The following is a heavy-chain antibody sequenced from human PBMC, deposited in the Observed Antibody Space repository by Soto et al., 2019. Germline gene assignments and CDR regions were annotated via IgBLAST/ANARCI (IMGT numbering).Heavy chain of an antibody. J-gene: IGHJ5*02. CDR1: GYTFTSYG. D-gene: IGHD3-9*01. CDR3: ARVFVGYDILTGYHKYNWFDP. Sequence: ASVKVSCKASGYTFTSYGISWVRQAPGQGLEWMGRISAYNGNTNYAQKLQGRVTMTTDTSTSTAYMELRSLRSDDTAVYYCARVFVGYDILTGYHKYNWFDPWGQGTLVTVSS. V-gene: IGHV1-18*01. CDR2: ISAYNGNT.